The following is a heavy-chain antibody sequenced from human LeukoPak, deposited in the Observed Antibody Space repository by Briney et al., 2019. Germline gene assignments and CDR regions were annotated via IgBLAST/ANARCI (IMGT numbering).Heavy chain of an antibody. V-gene: IGHV3-13*01. CDR3: ARGRITMTSFDY. Sequence: AGGSLRLSCAASGFTFSSYDMHWVRQATGKGLEWVSGIGTAGEIYYPGSVKGRFTISRENAKNSLYLQMNSLRAGDTAVYYCARGRITMTSFDYWGQGTLVTVSS. D-gene: IGHD3-22*01. CDR2: IGTAGEI. CDR1: GFTFSSYD. J-gene: IGHJ4*02.